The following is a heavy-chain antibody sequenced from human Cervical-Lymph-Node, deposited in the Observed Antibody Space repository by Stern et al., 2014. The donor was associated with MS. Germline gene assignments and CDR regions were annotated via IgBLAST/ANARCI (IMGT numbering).Heavy chain of an antibody. CDR3: ARDEAYGDYHYYGMDV. CDR1: GGSISRGGYY. J-gene: IGHJ6*02. CDR2: IYYSGST. V-gene: IGHV4-31*03. Sequence: QLQLQESGPGLVKPSQTLSLTCTVSGGSISRGGYYWSWIRQHPGKGLEWIGYIYYSGSTYYNPSLKSRVTISVDTSKNQFSLKLSSVTAADTAVYYCARDEAYGDYHYYGMDVWGQGTTVTVSS. D-gene: IGHD4-17*01.